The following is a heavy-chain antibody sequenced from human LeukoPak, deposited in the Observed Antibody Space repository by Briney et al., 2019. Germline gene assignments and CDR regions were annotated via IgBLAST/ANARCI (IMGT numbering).Heavy chain of an antibody. J-gene: IGHJ4*02. CDR3: AIAPYSTSPHFDY. V-gene: IGHV1-2*02. CDR2: INPNSGGT. CDR1: VYSFTGNY. Sequence: ASVKVSCTASVYSFTGNYMAAVRQAPGQGLEWMGWINPNSGGTHYAQKFQGRVTMTRDTSISTAYMELSCLRSDGTAIYYCAIAPYSTSPHFDYWGEGTLVTVSS. D-gene: IGHD6-6*01.